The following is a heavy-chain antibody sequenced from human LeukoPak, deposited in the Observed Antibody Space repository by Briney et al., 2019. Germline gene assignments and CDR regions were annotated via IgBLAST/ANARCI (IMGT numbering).Heavy chain of an antibody. CDR1: GFTFSSYE. Sequence: PGGSLRLSCAASGFTFSSYEMNSVRQAPGKGLEWVSYISSSGSTIYYADSVKGRFTISRDNAKNSLYLQMNSLRAEDTAVYYCATYSSGWYEAFDYWGQGTLVTVSS. D-gene: IGHD6-19*01. V-gene: IGHV3-48*03. CDR2: ISSSGSTI. J-gene: IGHJ4*01. CDR3: ATYSSGWYEAFDY.